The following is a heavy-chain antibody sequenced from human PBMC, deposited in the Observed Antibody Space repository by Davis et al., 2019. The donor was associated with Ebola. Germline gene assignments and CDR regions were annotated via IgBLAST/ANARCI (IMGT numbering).Heavy chain of an antibody. J-gene: IGHJ4*02. CDR2: IYPGGTDT. Sequence: GGSLRPSCEASGYKFTIYWSGGVRQMPGKGLEWMGIIYPGGTDTRYSPSFQGQVTISADKSINTAYLQWSSLKASDTVMYYCARSYSSGWEFDYWGQGTLVTVSS. V-gene: IGHV5-51*01. D-gene: IGHD6-19*01. CDR3: ARSYSSGWEFDY. CDR1: GYKFTIYW.